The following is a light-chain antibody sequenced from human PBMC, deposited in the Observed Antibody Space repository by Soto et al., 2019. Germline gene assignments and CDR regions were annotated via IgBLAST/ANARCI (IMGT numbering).Light chain of an antibody. CDR1: SSDVGGYNY. CDR2: DVS. CDR3: RSYTSRSTLVV. J-gene: IGLJ2*01. Sequence: QSALTQPASVSGSPGQSITISCTGTSSDVGGYNYVSWYQQHPGKAPKLMIYDVSNRPSGVSNRFSGSKSGNTASLTISGLPAEDEADYYCRSYTSRSTLVVFGRGTTLTVL. V-gene: IGLV2-14*01.